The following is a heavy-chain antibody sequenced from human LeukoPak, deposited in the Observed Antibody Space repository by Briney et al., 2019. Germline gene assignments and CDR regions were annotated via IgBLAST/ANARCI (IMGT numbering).Heavy chain of an antibody. V-gene: IGHV3-43D*04. J-gene: IGHJ6*04. CDR1: GFTFDDYA. CDR3: VKDKEYSGFGPILSGYYYGMDV. CDR2: ISWDGGST. D-gene: IGHD5-12*01. Sequence: PGGSLRLSCAASGFTFDDYAMHWVRQAPGKGLEWVSLISWDGGSTYYADSVKRRFTISRDNSRHTLYLQMNSLGAEDTALYYCVKDKEYSGFGPILSGYYYGMDVWGKGTTVTVSS.